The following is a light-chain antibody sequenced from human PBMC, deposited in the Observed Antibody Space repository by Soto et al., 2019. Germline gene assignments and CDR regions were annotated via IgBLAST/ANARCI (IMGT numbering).Light chain of an antibody. V-gene: IGKV1-5*01. J-gene: IGKJ1*01. CDR2: DAS. CDR3: QQYATYAPST. CDR1: QSIGTW. Sequence: DLPLTQSPSTLSASVGDRITITCRASQSIGTWLAWYQHRPGEGPKLLIHDASSLESGVPSRFSGSGSATEFSLTISSLESGDSGTYHCQQYATYAPSTFGQGTKVEIK.